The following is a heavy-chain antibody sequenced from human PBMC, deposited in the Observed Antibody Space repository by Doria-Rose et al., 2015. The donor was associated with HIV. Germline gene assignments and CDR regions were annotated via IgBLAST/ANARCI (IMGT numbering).Heavy chain of an antibody. V-gene: IGHV2-26*01. CDR1: GVSLSSPGMG. Sequence: SGPVLVKPTETLTLTCTVSGVSLSSPGMGVSWIRQPPGKALEWLANMFSDDERSYKTSLKSRLTSSGGTSKSQVVLTMTDMDPVDTATYYCARIKSSRWYHKYYFDFWGQGTLVIVSA. CDR3: ARIKSSRWYHKYYFDF. CDR2: MFSDDER. D-gene: IGHD6-13*01. J-gene: IGHJ4*02.